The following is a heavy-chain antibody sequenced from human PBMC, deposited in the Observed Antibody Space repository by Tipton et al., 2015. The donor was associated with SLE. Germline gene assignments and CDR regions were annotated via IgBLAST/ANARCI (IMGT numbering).Heavy chain of an antibody. V-gene: IGHV1-3*01. CDR1: GYTFTSYA. Sequence: QLVQSGAEVKKPGASVKVSCKASGYTFTSYAMHWVRQAPGQRLEWMGWINAGNGNTKYSQKFQGRVTITRDTSASTAYMELSSLRSDDTAVYYCARAPPARFRHPGGKVGATPVGFSFDIWGQGTMVTVSS. D-gene: IGHD1-26*01. CDR3: ARAPPARFRHPGGKVGATPVGFSFDI. J-gene: IGHJ3*02. CDR2: INAGNGNT.